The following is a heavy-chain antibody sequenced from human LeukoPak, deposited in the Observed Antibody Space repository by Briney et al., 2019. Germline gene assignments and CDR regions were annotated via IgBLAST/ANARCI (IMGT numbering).Heavy chain of an antibody. V-gene: IGHV4-4*07. CDR3: ARGGKATVVTM. CDR1: GGSTNSYY. Sequence: SETLSLTCTVSGGSTNSYYWSWIRQPARKGLGWIGRIYSSGSTNYNPSLKSRVSMSVDTSKNQFSLKLTSVTAADTAVYYCARGGKATVVTMWGQGILVTVSS. D-gene: IGHD4-23*01. CDR2: IYSSGST. J-gene: IGHJ4*02.